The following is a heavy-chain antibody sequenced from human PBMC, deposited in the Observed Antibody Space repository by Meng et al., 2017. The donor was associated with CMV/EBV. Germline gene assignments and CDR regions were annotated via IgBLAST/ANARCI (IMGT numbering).Heavy chain of an antibody. J-gene: IGHJ6*02. D-gene: IGHD2-2*02. CDR1: GYTFTSYG. V-gene: IGHV1-18*01. CDR2: ISAYNGNT. Sequence: ASVKVSCKASGYTFTSYGISWVRQAPGQGLEWMGWISAYNGNTNYAQKLQGRVTMTTDTSTSTAYMELRSLRSDDTAVYYCARDGRGIWDCSSTSCYSPYYYYGMDVWGQGTTVTVSS. CDR3: ARDGRGIWDCSSTSCYSPYYYYGMDV.